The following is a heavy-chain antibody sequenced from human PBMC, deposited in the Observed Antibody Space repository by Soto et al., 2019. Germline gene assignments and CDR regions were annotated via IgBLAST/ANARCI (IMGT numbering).Heavy chain of an antibody. D-gene: IGHD1-26*01. Sequence: GGSLRVSCAASGFTFSSYSMNWIRQAPGKGLEWVSYISSSSSTIYYADSVKGRFTISRDNAKNSLYLQMNSLRDEDTAVYYCARSVGATFQYFSQYYFDYWGQGTLVTVSS. CDR3: ARSVGATFQYFSQYYFDY. CDR2: ISSSSSTI. CDR1: GFTFSSYS. J-gene: IGHJ4*02. V-gene: IGHV3-48*02.